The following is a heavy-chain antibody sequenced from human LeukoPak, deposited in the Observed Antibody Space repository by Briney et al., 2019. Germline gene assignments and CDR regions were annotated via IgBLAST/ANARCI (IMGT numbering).Heavy chain of an antibody. CDR2: ISWSSGNI. CDR3: AKAPRSTVTTSYFDY. D-gene: IGHD4-17*01. CDR1: GLTFDDYA. Sequence: GGSLGLSWAASGLTFDDYAMHWFRQAPGKALKWVSGISWSSGNIGYADSVKGRFTISRDNAKNSLYLQMNSLRAEDTALYYCAKAPRSTVTTSYFDYWGQGTLVTVSS. J-gene: IGHJ4*02. V-gene: IGHV3-9*01.